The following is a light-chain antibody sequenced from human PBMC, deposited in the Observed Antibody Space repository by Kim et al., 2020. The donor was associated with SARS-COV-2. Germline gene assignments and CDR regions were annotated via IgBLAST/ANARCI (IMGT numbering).Light chain of an antibody. V-gene: IGLV4-69*01. J-gene: IGLJ2*01. CDR1: SGPRSDA. Sequence: SVKLTCTLGSGPRSDASAWQQQQPEKGPRYLMKLNSDGSHSKRDEIPDRFSGSSSGGERYLTISSLQSEDEADYYCQTWGTGILVFGGGTQLTVL. CDR3: QTWGTGILV. CDR2: LNSDGSH.